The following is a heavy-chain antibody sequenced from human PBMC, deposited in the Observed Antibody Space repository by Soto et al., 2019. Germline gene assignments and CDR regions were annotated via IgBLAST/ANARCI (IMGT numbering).Heavy chain of an antibody. Sequence: EVQLVESGGGLVQPGGSLRLSCAASGFTFSTYWMHWVRQAPGKGPVWVSRISSDGSVTDYAGSVKGRFTISRDNAKTTLFLLMNILSAEYTAVYYCAIAMTSVGATTKGDYWGQGTLVTVSS. V-gene: IGHV3-74*01. J-gene: IGHJ4*02. CDR2: ISSDGSVT. CDR3: AIAMTSVGATTKGDY. CDR1: GFTFSTYW. D-gene: IGHD1-26*01.